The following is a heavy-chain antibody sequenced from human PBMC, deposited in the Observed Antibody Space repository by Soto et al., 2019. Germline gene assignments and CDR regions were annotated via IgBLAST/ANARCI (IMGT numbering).Heavy chain of an antibody. J-gene: IGHJ4*02. CDR3: AKDPNGDYVGAFDS. Sequence: GGSLRLSCAASGFTFSNYAMTWVRQAPGKGLEYVSSITGNGGATVYADSVKGRFTISRDNSKNTLYLQLNSLRAEDTAIYFCAKDPNGDYVGAFDSWGQGSLVTVSS. CDR1: GFTFSNYA. V-gene: IGHV3-23*01. CDR2: ITGNGGAT. D-gene: IGHD4-17*01.